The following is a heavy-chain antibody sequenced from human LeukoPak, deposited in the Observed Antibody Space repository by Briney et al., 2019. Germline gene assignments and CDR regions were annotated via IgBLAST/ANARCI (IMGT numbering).Heavy chain of an antibody. V-gene: IGHV1-69*13. D-gene: IGHD5-12*01. J-gene: IGHJ4*02. CDR2: IIPIFGTA. CDR1: GGTFSSYA. CDR3: ARGGRGYSGYGPDY. Sequence: ASVNVSCTASGGTFSSYAISWVRQAPGQGLEWMGGIIPIFGTANYAQKFQGRVTITADESTSTAYMELSSLRSEDTAVYYCARGGRGYSGYGPDYWGQGTLVTVSS.